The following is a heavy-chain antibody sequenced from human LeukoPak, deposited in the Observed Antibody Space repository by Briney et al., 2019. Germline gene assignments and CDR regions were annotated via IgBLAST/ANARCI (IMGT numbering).Heavy chain of an antibody. V-gene: IGHV3-48*03. CDR1: GFTFSSYE. Sequence: GGSLRLSCAASGFTFSSYEMNWIRQAPGKGLEWVSYISSSGSTIYYADSVKGQFTISRDNAKNSLYLQRNSLRAEGTAVYYCARVKTYYDIFIVYWGQRPLVTVSS. CDR3: ARVKTYYDIFIVY. J-gene: IGHJ4*02. D-gene: IGHD3-9*01. CDR2: ISSSGSTI.